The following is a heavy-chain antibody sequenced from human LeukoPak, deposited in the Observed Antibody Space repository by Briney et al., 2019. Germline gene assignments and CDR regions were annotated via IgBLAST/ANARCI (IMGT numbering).Heavy chain of an antibody. Sequence: SQTLSLTCTVSGGSITSGSYYWSWIRQPAGKGLECIGRIYTSGSTSYNPSLKSRVTISVDTSKNQFSLKLSSVTAADTAVYYCASGTLYSSSWTGDYYYGMDVWGQGTTVTVSS. J-gene: IGHJ6*02. D-gene: IGHD6-13*01. V-gene: IGHV4-61*02. CDR3: ASGTLYSSSWTGDYYYGMDV. CDR2: IYTSGST. CDR1: GGSITSGSYY.